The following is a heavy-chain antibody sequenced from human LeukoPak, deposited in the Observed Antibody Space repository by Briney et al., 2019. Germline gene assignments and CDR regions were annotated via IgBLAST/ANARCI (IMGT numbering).Heavy chain of an antibody. CDR3: ASPEVGSTDPTLDY. J-gene: IGHJ4*02. Sequence: SVKVSCKASGGTFSSYAISWVRQAPGQGLEWMGGIIPIFGTANYAQKFQGRVTITTDESTSTAYMELSSPRSEDTAVYYCASPEVGSTDPTLDYWGQGTLVTVSS. V-gene: IGHV1-69*05. CDR1: GGTFSSYA. D-gene: IGHD1-26*01. CDR2: IIPIFGTA.